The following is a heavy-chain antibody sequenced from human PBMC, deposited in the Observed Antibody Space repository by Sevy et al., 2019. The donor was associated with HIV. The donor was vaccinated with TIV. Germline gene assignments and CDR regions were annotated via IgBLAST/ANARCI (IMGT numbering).Heavy chain of an antibody. CDR1: GGSFSGYY. CDR2: INHSGST. D-gene: IGHD4-17*01. J-gene: IGHJ3*02. V-gene: IGHV4-34*01. Sequence: SETLSLTCAVYGGSFSGYYWSWIHQPPGKGLEWIGEINHSGSTNYNPSPKSRVTISLDTSKNQFSLRLGSVTAADTAVYYCARLRRGSVTTGAFDIWGQGTMVTVSS. CDR3: ARLRRGSVTTGAFDI.